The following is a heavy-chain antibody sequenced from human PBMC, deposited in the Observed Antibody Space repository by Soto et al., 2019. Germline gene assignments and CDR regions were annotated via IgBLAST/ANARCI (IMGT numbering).Heavy chain of an antibody. D-gene: IGHD3-10*01. CDR2: ISGSGGST. V-gene: IGHV3-23*01. CDR3: AKDFDGSGSYLHYYYYYGMDV. Sequence: GGSLRLSCAASGFTFSSYAMSWVRQAPGKGLKWVSAISGSGGSTYYADSVKGRFTISRDNSKNTLYLQMNSLRAKDTAVYYCAKDFDGSGSYLHYYYYYGMDVWGQGTTVTVAS. CDR1: GFTFSSYA. J-gene: IGHJ6*02.